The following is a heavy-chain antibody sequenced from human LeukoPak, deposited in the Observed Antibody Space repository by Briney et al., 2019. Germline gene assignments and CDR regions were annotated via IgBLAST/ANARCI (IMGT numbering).Heavy chain of an antibody. CDR2: ISYDGSNK. D-gene: IGHD3-16*01. CDR1: GFTFSSYA. Sequence: GGSLRLSCAASGFTFSSYAMHWVRQAPGKGLEWVAVISYDGSNKYYADSVKGRFTISRDNSKNTLYLQMNSLRAEDTAVYYCAKVGDYNQVENWFDPWGQGTLVTVSS. V-gene: IGHV3-30-3*01. J-gene: IGHJ5*02. CDR3: AKVGDYNQVENWFDP.